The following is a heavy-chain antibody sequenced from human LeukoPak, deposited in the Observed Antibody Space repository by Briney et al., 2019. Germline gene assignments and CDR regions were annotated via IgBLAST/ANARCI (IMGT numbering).Heavy chain of an antibody. V-gene: IGHV3-30*04. CDR3: ASDSIYCSGGSCYGAYGMDV. CDR1: GLTFSSYA. D-gene: IGHD2-15*01. J-gene: IGHJ6*02. Sequence: GGSLRLSCAASGLTFSSYAMHWVRQAPGKGLEWVAVISYDGSNKYYADSVKGRFTISRDNSKNTLYLQMNSLRAEDTAVYYCASDSIYCSGGSCYGAYGMDVWGQGTTVTVSS. CDR2: ISYDGSNK.